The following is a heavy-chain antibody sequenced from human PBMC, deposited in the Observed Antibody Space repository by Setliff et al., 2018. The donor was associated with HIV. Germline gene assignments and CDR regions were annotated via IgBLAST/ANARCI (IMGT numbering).Heavy chain of an antibody. D-gene: IGHD1-1*01. Sequence: SETLSLTCVVSGASFSSSNWWSWVRQPPGKGLEWIGEIYHSGSTNYNPSLKSRVTISLDKSKSQFSLKPSSVTAADTAVYYCARGQPRSAFDIWGQGTMVTVSS. J-gene: IGHJ3*02. V-gene: IGHV4-4*02. CDR3: ARGQPRSAFDI. CDR2: IYHSGST. CDR1: GASFSSSNW.